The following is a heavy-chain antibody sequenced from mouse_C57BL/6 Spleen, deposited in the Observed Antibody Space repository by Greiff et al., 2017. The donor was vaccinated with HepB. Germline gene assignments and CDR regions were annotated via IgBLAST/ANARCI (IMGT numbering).Heavy chain of an antibody. CDR2: IDPSDSET. J-gene: IGHJ1*03. CDR1: GYTFTSYW. CDR3: ARWAPRYYDDDVGYFDV. Sequence: QVQLQQPGAELVRPGSSVKLSCKASGYTFTSYWMHWVKQRPIQGLEWIGNIDPSDSETHYNQKFKDKATLTVDKSSSTAYMQLSSLTSEDSAVYYCARWAPRYYDDDVGYFDVWGTGTTVTVSS. V-gene: IGHV1-52*01. D-gene: IGHD2-4*01.